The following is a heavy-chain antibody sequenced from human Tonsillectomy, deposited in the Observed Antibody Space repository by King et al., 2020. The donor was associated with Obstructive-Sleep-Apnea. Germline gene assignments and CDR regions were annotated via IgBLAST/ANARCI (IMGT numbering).Heavy chain of an antibody. CDR1: GFSLTNARMS. CDR2: IFSNDEK. J-gene: IGHJ4*02. Sequence: TLKESGPVLVKPTETLTLTCAVSGFSLTNARMSMSWIRQPPGKALEWLAHIFSNDEKSYSPSLKSRLTISKDTSKSQVVLTMTNMDPVDTATYYFARTDFWSGFYLDYWGQGTLVTVSS. CDR3: ARTDFWSGFYLDY. D-gene: IGHD3-3*01. V-gene: IGHV2-26*01.